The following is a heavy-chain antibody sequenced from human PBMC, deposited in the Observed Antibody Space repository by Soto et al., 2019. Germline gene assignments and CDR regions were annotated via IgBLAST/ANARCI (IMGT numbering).Heavy chain of an antibody. Sequence: PGGSLRLSCAASGFTFSDYYMSWIRQAPGKGLEWVSYISSSSYTNYADSVKGRFTISRDNAKNSLYLQMNSLRAEDTAVYYCARGAYCSGGSCYPRYFDLWGRGTLVTVSS. CDR1: GFTFSDYY. J-gene: IGHJ2*01. D-gene: IGHD2-15*01. CDR2: ISSSSYT. CDR3: ARGAYCSGGSCYPRYFDL. V-gene: IGHV3-11*06.